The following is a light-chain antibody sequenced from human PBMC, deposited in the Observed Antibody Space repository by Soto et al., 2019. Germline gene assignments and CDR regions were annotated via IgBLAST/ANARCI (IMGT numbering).Light chain of an antibody. V-gene: IGKV3-15*01. CDR2: GAS. Sequence: ILLTKSPATLSVSPGDRATLSCRASQSVSSNLAWYQKKPGQATRLLIYGASTRATGITARFSGSGSGTELNLTISRLQYEDWSVYYGQKSNNWPRTFGQGTKVEIK. CDR1: QSVSSN. CDR3: QKSNNWPRT. J-gene: IGKJ1*01.